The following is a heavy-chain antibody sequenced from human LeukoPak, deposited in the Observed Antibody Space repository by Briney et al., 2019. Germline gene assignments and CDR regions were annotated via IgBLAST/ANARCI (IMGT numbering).Heavy chain of an antibody. CDR2: INHSGST. CDR3: ARGPNYDFWSGYTD. Sequence: PSETLSLTCAVYGGSFSGYYWSWIRQPPGKGLEWIGEINHSGSTSYNPSLKSRVTISVDTSKNQFSLKLSSVTAADTAVYYCARGPNYDFWSGYTDWGQGTLVTVSS. CDR1: GGSFSGYY. D-gene: IGHD3-3*01. V-gene: IGHV4-34*01. J-gene: IGHJ4*02.